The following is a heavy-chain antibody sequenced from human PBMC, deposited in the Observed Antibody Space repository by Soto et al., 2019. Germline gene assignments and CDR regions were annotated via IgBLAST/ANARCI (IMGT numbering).Heavy chain of an antibody. D-gene: IGHD3-22*01. J-gene: IGHJ3*02. CDR3: ARDVLSGVEYYGRSGGYYACAI. Sequence: SSVKVSCKASGYTFTSYYMHWVRQAPGQGLEWMGIINPSGGSTTYAQKFQGRVTMTRDTSTSTVYMELSSLRSEDTAVYYCARDVLSGVEYYGRSGGYYACAIWG. CDR1: GYTFTSYY. V-gene: IGHV1-46*01. CDR2: INPSGGST.